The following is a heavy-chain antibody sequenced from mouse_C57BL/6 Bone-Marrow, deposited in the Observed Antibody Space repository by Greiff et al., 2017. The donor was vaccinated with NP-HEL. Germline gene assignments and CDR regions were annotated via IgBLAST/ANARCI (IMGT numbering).Heavy chain of an antibody. Sequence: VQLQQPGAELVRPGSSVKLSCKASGCTFTSYWMDWVKQRPGQGLEWIGNIYPSDSETHYNQKFKDKATLTVDKSSSTAYMQLSSLTSEDSAVYYCARITTVVDYWGQGTTLTVSS. CDR1: GCTFTSYW. J-gene: IGHJ2*01. V-gene: IGHV1-61*01. D-gene: IGHD1-1*01. CDR2: IYPSDSET. CDR3: ARITTVVDY.